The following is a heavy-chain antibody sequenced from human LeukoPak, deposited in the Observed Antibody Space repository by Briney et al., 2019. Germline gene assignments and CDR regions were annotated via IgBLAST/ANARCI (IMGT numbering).Heavy chain of an antibody. D-gene: IGHD4-11*01. CDR1: GYTFTGYY. V-gene: IGHV1-2*06. Sequence: ASVKVSCKASGYTFTGYYMHWVRQAPGQGLEWMGRINPNSGGTNYAQKFQGRGTMTRDTSISTAYMELSRLRSDDTAVYYCAREMTTSLHFDYWGQGTLVTGPS. J-gene: IGHJ4*02. CDR2: INPNSGGT. CDR3: AREMTTSLHFDY.